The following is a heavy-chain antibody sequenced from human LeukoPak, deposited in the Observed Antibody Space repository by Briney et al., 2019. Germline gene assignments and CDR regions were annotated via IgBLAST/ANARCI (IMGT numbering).Heavy chain of an antibody. CDR1: GYTFITYG. CDR2: ISAHNGNT. V-gene: IGHV1-18*01. CDR3: AREQTYYFDY. Sequence: ASVKVSCKSSGYTFITYGISWVRQAPGQGLEWMGWISAHNGNTNYTQKLQGRVTMTTDTSTSTAYMELRSLRSDDTAVYYCAREQTYYFDYWGQGTLVTVSS. J-gene: IGHJ4*02.